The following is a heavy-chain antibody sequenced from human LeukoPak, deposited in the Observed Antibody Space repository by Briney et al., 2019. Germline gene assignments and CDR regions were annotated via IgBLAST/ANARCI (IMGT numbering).Heavy chain of an antibody. D-gene: IGHD3-3*01. CDR1: GGTFSSYA. Sequence: GASVKLSCKSSGGTFSSYAISWVRQAPGQGLEWMGGIITIFGTANYAQKFQGRVTITADESTSTAYMELSSLRSEDTAVYYCARGEGVRFLEWLNWFDPWGQGTLVTVSS. V-gene: IGHV1-69*13. CDR2: IITIFGTA. J-gene: IGHJ5*02. CDR3: ARGEGVRFLEWLNWFDP.